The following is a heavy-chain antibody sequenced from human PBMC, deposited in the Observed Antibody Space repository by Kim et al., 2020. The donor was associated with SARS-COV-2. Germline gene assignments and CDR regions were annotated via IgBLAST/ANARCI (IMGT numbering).Heavy chain of an antibody. V-gene: IGHV1-69*13. D-gene: IGHD2-15*01. CDR2: IIPTIGTT. CDR3: ARDDRHCSGGSCYNYNYYGVDV. J-gene: IGHJ6*02. Sequence: SVKVSCKASGGTFSNYAISWVRQAPGQGLEWMGGIIPTIGTTNYAQKFQGRVTISADESTSTAHMELNSLRSEDTAVYYCARDDRHCSGGSCYNYNYYGVDVWGQGTTVTVSS. CDR1: GGTFSNYA.